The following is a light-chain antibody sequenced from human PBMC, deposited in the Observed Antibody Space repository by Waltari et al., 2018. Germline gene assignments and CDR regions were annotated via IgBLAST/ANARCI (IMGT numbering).Light chain of an antibody. V-gene: IGKV3-11*01. Sequence: EIVLTQSPATLSLSPGETATLPCRASQSVGTYLAWYQQKPGQAPRLLIYDASNRATGIPARFRGSGSGTDFTLTISNLEAEDFAVYYCQQRSNWTPHTFGQGARLEIK. CDR2: DAS. J-gene: IGKJ2*01. CDR3: QQRSNWTPHT. CDR1: QSVGTY.